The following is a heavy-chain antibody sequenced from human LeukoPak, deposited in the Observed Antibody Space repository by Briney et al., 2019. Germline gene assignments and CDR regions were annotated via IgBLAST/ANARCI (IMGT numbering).Heavy chain of an antibody. Sequence: GGSLRLSCAASGFTFSSYAMTWVRQAPGKGLECVSTINGRGDDTYYADSVKGRFTISRDNSRNTLFLQMNNLRAEDTAVYYCAKDRAGTPWADWGQGTLVTVSS. CDR2: INGRGDDT. CDR1: GFTFSSYA. CDR3: AKDRAGTPWAD. V-gene: IGHV3-23*01. J-gene: IGHJ4*02. D-gene: IGHD1-1*01.